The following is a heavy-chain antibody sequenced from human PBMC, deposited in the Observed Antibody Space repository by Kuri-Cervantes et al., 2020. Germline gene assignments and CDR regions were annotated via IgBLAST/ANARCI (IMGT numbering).Heavy chain of an antibody. J-gene: IGHJ6*02. Sequence: SETLSLTCTVSGGSISSSSYYWGWIRQPPGKGLEWIGSIYYSGSTYYNPSLKSRVTISVDRSKNQFSLKLSSVTAADTAVYYCARGFGSGSYPIWGSGSGYYYGMDVWGQGTTVTVSS. CDR1: GGSISSSSYY. CDR3: ARGFGSGSYPIWGSGSGYYYGMDV. CDR2: IYYSGST. D-gene: IGHD3-10*01. V-gene: IGHV4-39*07.